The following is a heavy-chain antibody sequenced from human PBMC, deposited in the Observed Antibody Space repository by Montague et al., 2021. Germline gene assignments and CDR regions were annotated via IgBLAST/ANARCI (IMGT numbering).Heavy chain of an antibody. CDR3: ARDTTTDGFDI. Sequence: SETLSLTCTVSGDSISNYFWTWIRQPPGKGLEWIGFISYSGRTNFNPSLKSRVTISLDTSKNQFSLNLSSVTAADTAVYYCARDTTTDGFDIWGQGTMVTVSS. CDR1: GDSISNYF. CDR2: ISYSGRT. V-gene: IGHV4-59*13. J-gene: IGHJ3*02. D-gene: IGHD1-1*01.